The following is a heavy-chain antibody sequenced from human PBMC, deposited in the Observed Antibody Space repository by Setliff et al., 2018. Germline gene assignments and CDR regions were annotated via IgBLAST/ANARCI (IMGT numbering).Heavy chain of an antibody. D-gene: IGHD1-1*01. CDR1: GASLSSGTYY. Sequence: SETLSLTCTVSGASLSSGTYYWGWIRQPPGKGLEWIGRIYYRGDTDYNACFKGRLTISVDTAQNQFSLRLTSVTAADTAVYYCARTGTYRYFDYWGQGALVTVSS. J-gene: IGHJ4*02. V-gene: IGHV4-39*01. CDR2: IYYRGDT. CDR3: ARTGTYRYFDY.